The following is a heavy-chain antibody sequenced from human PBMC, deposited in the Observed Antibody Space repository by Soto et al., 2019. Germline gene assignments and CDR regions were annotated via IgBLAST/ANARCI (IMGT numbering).Heavy chain of an antibody. CDR3: AADRGIAARPDYYYYYGMDV. V-gene: IGHV1-58*01. D-gene: IGHD6-6*01. CDR1: GFTFTSSA. J-gene: IGHJ6*02. CDR2: IVVGSGNT. Sequence: ASVKVSCKASGFTFTSSAVQWVRQARGQRLEWIGWIVVGSGNTNYAQKFQERVTITRDMSTSTAYMELSSLRSEDTAVYYCAADRGIAARPDYYYYYGMDVWGQGTTVTVSS.